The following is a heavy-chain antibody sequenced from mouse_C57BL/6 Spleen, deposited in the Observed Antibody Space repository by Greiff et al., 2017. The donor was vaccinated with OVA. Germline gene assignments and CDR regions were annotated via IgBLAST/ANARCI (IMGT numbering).Heavy chain of an antibody. CDR3: ARGGGSHYYAMDY. Sequence: VQLQQPGAELVKPGASVKLSCKASGYTFTSYWMQWVKQRPGQGLEWIGEIDPSDSYPNYNQKFKGKATLTVDTSSSTAYMQLSSLTSEDSAVYYCARGGGSHYYAMDYWGQGTSVTVSS. D-gene: IGHD6-2*01. V-gene: IGHV1-50*01. CDR1: GYTFTSYW. J-gene: IGHJ4*01. CDR2: IDPSDSYP.